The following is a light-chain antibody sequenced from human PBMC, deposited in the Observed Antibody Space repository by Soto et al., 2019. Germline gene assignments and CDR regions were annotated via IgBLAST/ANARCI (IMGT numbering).Light chain of an antibody. CDR1: QSVSSSF. V-gene: IGKV3-20*01. CDR2: GAS. J-gene: IGKJ1*01. CDR3: QQYGNSPPWT. Sequence: EIVLTQFPGTLSLSPGERATLSCRASQSVSSSFLAWYQQKPGQAPRLLIYGASSRATGIPDRFSGRGSGTDFTLTISRLETEDFAVYYCQQYGNSPPWTFGQGTKVDIK.